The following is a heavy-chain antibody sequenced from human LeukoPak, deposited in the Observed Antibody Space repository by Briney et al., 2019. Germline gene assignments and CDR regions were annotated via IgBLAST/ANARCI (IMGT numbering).Heavy chain of an antibody. D-gene: IGHD3-10*01. V-gene: IGHV3-30*03. CDR2: ISYDGSNK. Sequence: GRSLRLSCAASGFTFSSYGMHWVRQAPGKGLEWVAVISYDGSNKYYADSVKGRFTISRDNSKNTLYLQMNSLSAEDTAVYYCATGEYYFDYWGQGTLVTVSS. CDR1: GFTFSSYG. CDR3: ATGEYYFDY. J-gene: IGHJ4*02.